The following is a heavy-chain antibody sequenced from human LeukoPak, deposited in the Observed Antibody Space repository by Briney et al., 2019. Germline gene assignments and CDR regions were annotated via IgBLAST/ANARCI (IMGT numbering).Heavy chain of an antibody. J-gene: IGHJ4*02. D-gene: IGHD3-22*01. CDR3: AKETYYYDSSGSTDY. CDR2: INPSGGST. CDR1: GYTFTSYY. V-gene: IGHV1-46*01. Sequence: ASVKVSCKASGYTFTSYYMHWVRQAPGQGLEWMGIINPSGGSTSYAQKFQGRVTMTRDTSTSTVYMELSSLRSEDTAVYYCAKETYYYDSSGSTDYWGQGTLVTVSS.